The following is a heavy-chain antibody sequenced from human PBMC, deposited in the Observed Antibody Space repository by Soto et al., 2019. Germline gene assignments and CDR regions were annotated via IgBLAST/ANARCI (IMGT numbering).Heavy chain of an antibody. J-gene: IGHJ4*02. CDR3: ARDFGRNFDY. CDR1: GGSISSFY. Sequence: SETMSLTWTVAGGSISSFYGSWIRQPPGKGLEWIGYIYYSGSTNYNPSLKSRVTISVDTSKNQFSLKLSSVTAADTAVYYCARDFGRNFDYWGQGTLVTVSS. D-gene: IGHD3-3*01. V-gene: IGHV4-59*01. CDR2: IYYSGST.